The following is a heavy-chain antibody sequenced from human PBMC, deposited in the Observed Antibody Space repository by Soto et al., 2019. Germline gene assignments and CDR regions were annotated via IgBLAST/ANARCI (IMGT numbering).Heavy chain of an antibody. V-gene: IGHV1-3*01. D-gene: IGHD6-13*01. CDR3: ARGLAADGA. J-gene: IGHJ5*02. CDR1: GYTFTHYA. Sequence: QVQLVQSGAEVKKPGASVKVSCTASGYTFTHYAIHWVRHAPGQRLEWMGFINAGSGNTKYSQTFQVRPTFTTDTPASTAYMDLSSLRSEATAIYYCARGLAADGAWGQGTLVTVSS. CDR2: INAGSGNT.